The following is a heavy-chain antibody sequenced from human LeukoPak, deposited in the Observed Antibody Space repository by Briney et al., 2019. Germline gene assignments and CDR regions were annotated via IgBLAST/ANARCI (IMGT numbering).Heavy chain of an antibody. CDR2: IYYSGST. Sequence: PETLSLTCTVSGGSISSYYWSWIRQPPGKGLEWIGYIYYSGSTNYNPSLKSRVTISVDTSKNQFSLKLSSVTAADTAVYYCARLNYDILTGPFDYWGQGTLVTVSS. CDR1: GGSISSYY. D-gene: IGHD3-9*01. J-gene: IGHJ4*02. V-gene: IGHV4-59*01. CDR3: ARLNYDILTGPFDY.